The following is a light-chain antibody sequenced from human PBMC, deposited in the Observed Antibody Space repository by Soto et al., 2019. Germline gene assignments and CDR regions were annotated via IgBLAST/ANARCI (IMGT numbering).Light chain of an antibody. CDR3: CSYAGPSTI. Sequence: QSALTQPASVSGSPGQSITISCNGTSSDVGSYNCVSWFQQHPGKVPKLIIYEGTERPSGVSNRFSASKSGNTASLTISGLQPEDEADYYCCSYAGPSTIFGGGTKLTVL. CDR1: SSDVGSYNC. CDR2: EGT. J-gene: IGLJ2*01. V-gene: IGLV2-23*01.